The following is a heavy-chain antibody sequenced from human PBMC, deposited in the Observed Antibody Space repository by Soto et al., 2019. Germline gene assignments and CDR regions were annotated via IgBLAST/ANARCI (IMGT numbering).Heavy chain of an antibody. CDR3: AKLSSGSCYSRVDD. D-gene: IGHD2-15*01. CDR1: GFTFSTYA. J-gene: IGHJ4*02. Sequence: EVKLLESGGGLVQPGGSLRLSCAASGFTFSTYAMNWVRQAPGKGLEWVSAICGSGDTTYYADSVKGRFTISRDNSMDTLYLQMSSLRAEDTAVYYCAKLSSGSCYSRVDDWGQGTLVTVSS. V-gene: IGHV3-23*01. CDR2: ICGSGDTT.